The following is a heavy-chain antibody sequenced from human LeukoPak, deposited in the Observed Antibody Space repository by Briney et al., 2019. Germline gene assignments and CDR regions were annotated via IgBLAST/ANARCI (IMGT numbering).Heavy chain of an antibody. CDR1: GFTFSSYS. V-gene: IGHV3-21*01. D-gene: IGHD3-10*01. Sequence: GGSLRLSCVASGFTFSSYSMNWVRQAPGKGLEWVSSISSSSSYIYYADSLKGRFTISRDNAKNSLYLQMNSLRAEDTAVYYCAVNSYGSGSYYTYWGQGTLVTVSS. J-gene: IGHJ4*02. CDR3: AVNSYGSGSYYTY. CDR2: ISSSSSYI.